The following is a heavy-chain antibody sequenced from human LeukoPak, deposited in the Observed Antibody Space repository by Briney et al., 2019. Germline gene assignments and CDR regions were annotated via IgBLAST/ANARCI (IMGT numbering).Heavy chain of an antibody. Sequence: PSETLSLTCSVSGGSMNSYYWSWIRQSPGKGLEWIGYIYYSGSTNYNPSLKSRVTISVDTSKSQFSLKLSSVTAADTAVYYCARHVWLQPFDYWGQGTLVTVSS. CDR1: GGSMNSYY. J-gene: IGHJ4*02. D-gene: IGHD3-9*01. V-gene: IGHV4-59*08. CDR3: ARHVWLQPFDY. CDR2: IYYSGST.